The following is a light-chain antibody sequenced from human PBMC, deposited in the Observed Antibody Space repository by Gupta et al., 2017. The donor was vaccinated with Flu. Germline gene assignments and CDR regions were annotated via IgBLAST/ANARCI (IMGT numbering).Light chain of an antibody. CDR1: SSDVGGYNY. CDR2: EVS. J-gene: IGLJ1*01. Sequence: QSALTQPASVSRSPGQSITISCPGTSSDVGGYNYVSWYQQHPGKAPKLMIYEVSNRPSGVSNRFSGSKSGNTASLTISGLQAEDEADYYCSSYTSSSTRVFGTGTKVTVL. CDR3: SSYTSSSTRV. V-gene: IGLV2-14*01.